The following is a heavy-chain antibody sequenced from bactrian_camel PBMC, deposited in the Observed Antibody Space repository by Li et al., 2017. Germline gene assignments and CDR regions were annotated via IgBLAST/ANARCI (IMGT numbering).Heavy chain of an antibody. J-gene: IGHJ6*01. D-gene: IGHD2*01. CDR1: LYTYSPYC. CDR3: VKDQYPAIVTVAA. CDR2: IDNRGRT. V-gene: IGHV3S1*01. Sequence: HVQLVESGGGSVQAGGSLRLSCAPSLYTYSPYCRGWFRQAPGKEREGVAIIDNRGRTSYADSVKGRFTISRDNAKDTLYLQLNNLKTEDTAMYYCVKDQYPAIVTVAAWGQGTQVTVS.